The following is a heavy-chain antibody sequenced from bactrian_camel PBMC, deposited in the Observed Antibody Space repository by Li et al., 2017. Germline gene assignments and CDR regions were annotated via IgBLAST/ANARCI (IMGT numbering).Heavy chain of an antibody. CDR2: ISTGGGY. CDR3: AAGRPISSCTLDVGLYVD. J-gene: IGHJ4*01. CDR1: GYTSSTVC. D-gene: IGHD1*01. Sequence: QVQLVESGGGSVQTGGSLRLSCSASGYTSSTVCMGWFRQAPGTEREGVATISTGGGYKVYADSVKGRFTISRDYGKNTVYLDLNSLKPEDTAMYYCAAGRPISSCTLDVGLYVDWGQGTQVTVS. V-gene: IGHV3S53*01.